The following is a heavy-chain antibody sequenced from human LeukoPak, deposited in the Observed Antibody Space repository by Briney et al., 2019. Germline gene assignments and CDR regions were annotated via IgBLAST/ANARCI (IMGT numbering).Heavy chain of an antibody. CDR1: GGSFSGYY. V-gene: IGHV4-34*01. CDR2: INHSGST. Sequence: NTSETLSLTCAVYGGSFSGYYWTWIRQPPGKGLEWIGEINHSGSTNYNPSLKSRVTISVDTSKNQFSLKLSSVTAADTAVYYCTHSSSSGGFDYWGQGTLVTVSS. J-gene: IGHJ4*02. CDR3: THSSSSGGFDY. D-gene: IGHD6-6*01.